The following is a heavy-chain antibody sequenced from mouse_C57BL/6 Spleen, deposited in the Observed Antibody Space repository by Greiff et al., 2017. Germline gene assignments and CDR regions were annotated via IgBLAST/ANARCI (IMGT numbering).Heavy chain of an antibody. V-gene: IGHV1-82*01. D-gene: IGHD1-1*01. CDR2: IYPGDGDT. CDR1: GYAFSSSW. Sequence: QVQLKQSGPELVKPGASVKISCKASGYAFSSSWMNWVKQRPGKGLEWIGRIYPGDGDTNYNGKFKGKATLTADTSSSTAYMQLSSLTSEDSAVYFCARGEDYGNWFAYWGQGTLVTVSA. J-gene: IGHJ3*01. CDR3: ARGEDYGNWFAY.